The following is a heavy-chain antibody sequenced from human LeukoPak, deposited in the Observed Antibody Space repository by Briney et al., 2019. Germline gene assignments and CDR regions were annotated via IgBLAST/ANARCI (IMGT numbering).Heavy chain of an antibody. J-gene: IGHJ4*02. CDR1: GFTVSSNY. CDR3: AKDGVAYYDILTGYYSVY. D-gene: IGHD3-9*01. Sequence: QAGGSLRLSCAASGFTVSSNYMSWVRQAPGKGLEWVSAISGSGGSTYYADSVKGRFTISRDNSKNTLYLQMNSLRAEDTAVYYCAKDGVAYYDILTGYYSVYWGQGTLVTVSS. V-gene: IGHV3-23*01. CDR2: ISGSGGST.